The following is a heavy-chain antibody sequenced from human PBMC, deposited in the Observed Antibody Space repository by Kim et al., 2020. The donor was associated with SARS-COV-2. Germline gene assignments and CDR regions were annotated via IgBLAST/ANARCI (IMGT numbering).Heavy chain of an antibody. CDR3: ARGGYDFWSGSVRAFDI. V-gene: IGHV4-34*01. CDR1: GGSFSDYY. D-gene: IGHD3-3*01. CDR2: IIHSGSN. J-gene: IGHJ3*02. Sequence: SETLSLTCAVYGGSFSDYYWSWIRQPPGKGLEWIGEIIHSGSNRYNPSLKSRVTISVDTSKNQFSLKLRSVTAADTAVYFCARGGYDFWSGSVRAFDIWGQGTMVTVSS.